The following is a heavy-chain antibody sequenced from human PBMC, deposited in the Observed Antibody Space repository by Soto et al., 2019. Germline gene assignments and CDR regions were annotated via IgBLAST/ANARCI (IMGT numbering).Heavy chain of an antibody. D-gene: IGHD5-18*01. Sequence: QVQLVQSGAEVKKPGASVKVSCRASGDGLRGYYMHWVRQAPGQGLEWMGWINPNSGDTKYSQKFQGRVNMTRDTSISTAFMELSRLRYDDTAVYYCAREGHSYGTFEFWGQGTLVTVSS. CDR1: GDGLRGYY. V-gene: IGHV1-2*02. CDR3: AREGHSYGTFEF. CDR2: INPNSGDT. J-gene: IGHJ4*02.